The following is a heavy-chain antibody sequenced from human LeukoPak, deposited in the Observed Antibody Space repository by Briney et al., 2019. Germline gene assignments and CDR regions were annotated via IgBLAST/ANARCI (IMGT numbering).Heavy chain of an antibody. CDR2: ISYDGSNK. CDR1: GFTFSSYG. D-gene: IGHD3-22*01. V-gene: IGHV3-30*18. J-gene: IGHJ6*02. Sequence: GGSLRLSCAASGFTFSSYGMHWVRQAPGKGLEWVAVISYDGSNKYYADSVKGRFTISRDNSKNTLYLQMNSLRGEDTAVYYCAKDFTGSSGSQSYGMDVWGQGTTVTVSS. CDR3: AKDFTGSSGSQSYGMDV.